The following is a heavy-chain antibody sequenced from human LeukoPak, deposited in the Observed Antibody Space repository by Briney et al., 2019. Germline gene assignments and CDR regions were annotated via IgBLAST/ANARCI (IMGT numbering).Heavy chain of an antibody. CDR2: IWYDGSNK. J-gene: IGHJ2*01. CDR3: AKDHCSGFPGCFYFDL. CDR1: AFTFNFYG. D-gene: IGHD2-15*01. V-gene: IGHV3-33*06. Sequence: GRSLTLSCTGSAFTFNFYGLHWVRQAPGKGLEWVAGIWYDGSNKFYAESVKGRFVISRDNSNSTMFLQMNSVRVEDTAIYYCAKDHCSGFPGCFYFDLWGRGALVTASS.